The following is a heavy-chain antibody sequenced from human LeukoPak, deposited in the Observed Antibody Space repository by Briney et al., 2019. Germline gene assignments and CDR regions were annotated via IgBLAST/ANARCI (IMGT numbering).Heavy chain of an antibody. J-gene: IGHJ3*02. CDR2: INHSGST. CDR3: ARDDYLDAFDI. CDR1: GGSFSGYY. Sequence: SETLSLTCAVYGGSFSGYYCSWIRQPPGKGLEWIGEINHSGSTNYNPSLKSRVTMSVDTSKNQFSLKLSSVTAADTAVYYCARDDYLDAFDIWGQGTMVTVSS. V-gene: IGHV4-34*01. D-gene: IGHD4/OR15-4a*01.